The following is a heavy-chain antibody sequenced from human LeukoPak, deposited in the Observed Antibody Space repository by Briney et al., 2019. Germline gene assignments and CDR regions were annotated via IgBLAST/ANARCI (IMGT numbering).Heavy chain of an antibody. J-gene: IGHJ3*02. CDR2: SSRNGNTM. Sequence: GGSLRLSCVVSGFTFSSYSISWVRQAPGRGLEWVSYSSRNGNTMNYADSVKGRFTISRDNAKNSLDLHMNSLRAEDTAVYYWARDPRSMSGPYGALDIWGQGTMVTVSS. CDR1: GFTFSSYS. CDR3: ARDPRSMSGPYGALDI. D-gene: IGHD4/OR15-4a*01. V-gene: IGHV3-48*01.